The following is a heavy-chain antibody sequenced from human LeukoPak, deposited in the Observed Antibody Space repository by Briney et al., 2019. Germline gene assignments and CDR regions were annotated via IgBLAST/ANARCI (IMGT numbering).Heavy chain of an antibody. Sequence: PGGSLRLSCAASGFTFSNYAMSWVRQAPGKGLEWVSTISGSGGSTYYADSVKGRFTISRDNSKNTLYLQMNSLRAEDTAVYYCAKYCGGDCYASDYWGQGTLVTVSS. CDR1: GFTFSNYA. CDR2: ISGSGGST. J-gene: IGHJ4*02. CDR3: AKYCGGDCYASDY. D-gene: IGHD2-21*02. V-gene: IGHV3-23*01.